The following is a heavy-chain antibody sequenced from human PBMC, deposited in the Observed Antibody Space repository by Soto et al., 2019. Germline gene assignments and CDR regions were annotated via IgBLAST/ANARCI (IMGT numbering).Heavy chain of an antibody. J-gene: IGHJ6*02. CDR3: ARDRGITFGGVIVPRYYYGLDV. V-gene: IGHV1-3*01. D-gene: IGHD3-16*02. CDR2: INAGNGNT. CDR1: GYTFISYA. Sequence: QVQLVQSGAEVKKPGASVKVSCKASGYTFISYAIHWVRQAPGQRLEWMGWINAGNGNTKYSQKFQGRVTITRDTSASXXYXEXXSLRSEDTAVYYCARDRGITFGGVIVPRYYYGLDVWGQGTTVTVSS.